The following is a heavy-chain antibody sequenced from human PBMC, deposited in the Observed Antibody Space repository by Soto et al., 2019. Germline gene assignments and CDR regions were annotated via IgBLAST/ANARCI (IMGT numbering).Heavy chain of an antibody. V-gene: IGHV1-8*01. CDR3: ARGPYYYYYIDG. J-gene: IGHJ6*03. CDR2: MNPKSGNT. Sequence: ASVKVSCKASGYTFTTYDINWVRQATGQGLEWMGRMNPKSGNTDYAQKFQGRVTMTRNTSISTAYMEVSSLRSEDTAVYYCARGPYYYYYIDGWGKGTTVTVSS. CDR1: GYTFTTYD.